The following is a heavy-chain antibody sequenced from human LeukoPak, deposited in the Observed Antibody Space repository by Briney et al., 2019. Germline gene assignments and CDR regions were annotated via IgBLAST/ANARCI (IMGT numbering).Heavy chain of an antibody. CDR3: ATTYRPGALNWFDP. V-gene: IGHV1-24*01. D-gene: IGHD3-10*01. CDR2: FDPEDGET. CDR1: GYTLTELS. J-gene: IGHJ5*02. Sequence: ASVKVSCKVSGYTLTELSMHWVRQAPGKGLEWRGGFDPEDGETIYAQKFQGRVTMTEDTSTDTAYMELSSLRSEDTAVYYCATTYRPGALNWFDPWGQGTLVTVSS.